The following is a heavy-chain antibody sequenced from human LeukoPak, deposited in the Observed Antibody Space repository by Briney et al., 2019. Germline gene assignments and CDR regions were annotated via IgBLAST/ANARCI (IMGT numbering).Heavy chain of an antibody. CDR3: ARDVSSSTRAFDI. CDR1: GFTLSTYE. J-gene: IGHJ3*02. Sequence: PGGSLRLSCAASGFTLSTYEMTWVRQAPGKGLEWVSFIGSSASHTFYADSVKGRFTIFRDTAKNSLYLQMNNLRGEDTAVYYCARDVSSSTRAFDIWGQGTMVAVS. V-gene: IGHV3-48*03. D-gene: IGHD1-1*01. CDR2: IGSSASHT.